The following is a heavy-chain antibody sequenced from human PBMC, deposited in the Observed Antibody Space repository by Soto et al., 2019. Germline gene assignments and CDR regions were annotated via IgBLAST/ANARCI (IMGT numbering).Heavy chain of an antibody. J-gene: IGHJ6*03. CDR3: ARVSEMGTVTEGFYYYMDV. CDR2: IIPILNIA. Sequence: SVKVSCKASGGTFSNYTISWVRQAPGQRLEWMGRIIPILNIANYAQKFQGRVTITADKSTTTAYMELSSLRSEDTAVYYCARVSEMGTVTEGFYYYMDVWGKGTTVTVSS. V-gene: IGHV1-69*02. D-gene: IGHD4-17*01. CDR1: GGTFSNYT.